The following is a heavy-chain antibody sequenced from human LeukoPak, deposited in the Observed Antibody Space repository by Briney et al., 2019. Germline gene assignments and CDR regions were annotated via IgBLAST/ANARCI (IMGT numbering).Heavy chain of an antibody. CDR3: ARVQGSSWYPRDYYYYGMDV. CDR1: GCTFSSYE. V-gene: IGHV3-48*03. Sequence: GGSLTLSCAASGCTFSSYEMNWVRQAPGKGLEWVSYISSSGSTIYYADSVKGRFTISRDNAKNSLYLQMNSLRAEDTAVYYCARVQGSSWYPRDYYYYGMDVWGKGTTVTVSS. J-gene: IGHJ6*04. CDR2: ISSSGSTI. D-gene: IGHD6-13*01.